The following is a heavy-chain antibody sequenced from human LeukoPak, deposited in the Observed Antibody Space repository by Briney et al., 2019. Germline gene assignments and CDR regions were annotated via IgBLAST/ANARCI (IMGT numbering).Heavy chain of an antibody. CDR3: ARGHCSSTSCYPVYYFDY. V-gene: IGHV1-69*13. Sequence: ASVKVSCKASGGTFGSYAISWVRQAPGQGLEWMGGIIPIFGTANYAQKFQGRVTITADESTSTAYMELSSLRSEDTAVYYCARGHCSSTSCYPVYYFDYWGQGTLVTVSS. D-gene: IGHD2-2*01. CDR2: IIPIFGTA. J-gene: IGHJ4*02. CDR1: GGTFGSYA.